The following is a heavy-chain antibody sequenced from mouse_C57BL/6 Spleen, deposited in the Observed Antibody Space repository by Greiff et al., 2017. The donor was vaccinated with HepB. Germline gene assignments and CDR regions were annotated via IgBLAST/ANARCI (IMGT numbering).Heavy chain of an antibody. CDR3: ARQDLPGAMDY. Sequence: VQVVESGPELVKPGASVKISCKASGYAFSSSWMNWVKQRPGKGLEWIGRIYPGDGDTNYNGKFKGKATLTADKSSSTAYMQLSSLTSEDSAVYFCARQDLPGAMDYWGQGTSVTVSS. CDR2: IYPGDGDT. J-gene: IGHJ4*01. D-gene: IGHD4-1*01. V-gene: IGHV1-82*01. CDR1: GYAFSSSW.